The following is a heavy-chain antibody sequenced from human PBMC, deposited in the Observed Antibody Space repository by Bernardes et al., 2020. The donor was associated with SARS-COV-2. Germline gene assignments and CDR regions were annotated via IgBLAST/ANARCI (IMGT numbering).Heavy chain of an antibody. J-gene: IGHJ4*02. D-gene: IGHD3-10*01. CDR3: AKDGGVGSGSSRDY. Sequence: GGSLRLSCAASGFTFSSYAMSWVRQAPGKGLEWVSAISGSGGSTCYADSVKGRFTISRDNSKNTLYLQMNSLRAEDTAVYYCAKDGGVGSGSSRDYWGQGTLVTVSS. CDR1: GFTFSSYA. V-gene: IGHV3-23*01. CDR2: ISGSGGST.